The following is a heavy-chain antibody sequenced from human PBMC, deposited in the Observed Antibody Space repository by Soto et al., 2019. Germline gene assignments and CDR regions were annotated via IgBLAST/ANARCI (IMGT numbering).Heavy chain of an antibody. CDR3: ARHRAYYDFWSDTDY. D-gene: IGHD3-3*01. CDR1: GGSISSSSYY. J-gene: IGHJ4*02. V-gene: IGHV4-39*01. CDR2: IYYSGST. Sequence: SETLSLTCTVSGGSISSSSYYWGWIRQPPGKGLEWIGSIYYSGSTYYNPSLKSRVTISVDTSKNQFSPKLSSVTAADTAVYYCARHRAYYDFWSDTDYWGQGTLVTVSS.